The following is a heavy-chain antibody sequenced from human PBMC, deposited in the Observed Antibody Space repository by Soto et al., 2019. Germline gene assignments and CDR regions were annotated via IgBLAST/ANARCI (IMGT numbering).Heavy chain of an antibody. V-gene: IGHV3-7*01. J-gene: IGHJ4*02. D-gene: IGHD2-21*01. CDR3: AEGGDGNVEEPSDY. Sequence: GSLRLPCVVSGFTFNYLWMSWVRQAPGQGLEWVANINQEDSEKDYIDSVKGRFTISRDNAKNSLYLQMNSLGVEDAAVYYCAEGGDGNVEEPSDYWGQGALVTVAT. CDR1: GFTFNYLW. CDR2: INQEDSEK.